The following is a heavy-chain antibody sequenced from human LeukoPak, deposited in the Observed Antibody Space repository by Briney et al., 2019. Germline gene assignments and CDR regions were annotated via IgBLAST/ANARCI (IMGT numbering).Heavy chain of an antibody. D-gene: IGHD3-10*01. V-gene: IGHV3-23*01. CDR3: AKVYGSGSYYGNYCDC. Sequence: GGSLRLSCAASGFTFSSYAMSWVRQAPGKGLEWVSGVSGSGGSTYYADSVKGRFTISRDNSKNTLYLQMNSLRAEDTAVYYCAKVYGSGSYYGNYCDCWGQGTLVTVSS. J-gene: IGHJ4*02. CDR1: GFTFSSYA. CDR2: VSGSGGST.